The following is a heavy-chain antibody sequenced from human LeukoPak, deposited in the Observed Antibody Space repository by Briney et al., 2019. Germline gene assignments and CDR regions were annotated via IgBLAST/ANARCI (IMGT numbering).Heavy chain of an antibody. D-gene: IGHD3-3*01. Sequence: SETLSLTCTVSGGSISSYYWSWTRQPPGKGLEWIGYIYYSGSTNYNPSLKSRVTISVDTSKNQFSLKLSSVTAADTAVYYCARAPSDFWSGYYYYYCYGMDVWGQGTTVTVSS. J-gene: IGHJ6*02. CDR3: ARAPSDFWSGYYYYYCYGMDV. CDR1: GGSISSYY. CDR2: IYYSGST. V-gene: IGHV4-59*01.